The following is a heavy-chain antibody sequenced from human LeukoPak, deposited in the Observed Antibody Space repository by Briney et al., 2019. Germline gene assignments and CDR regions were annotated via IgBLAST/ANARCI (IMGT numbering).Heavy chain of an antibody. V-gene: IGHV3-48*01. Sequence: GGSLRLSCAASGFTFSSYSMNWVRQAPGKGLEWVSYISSSSSTIYYADSVKGRFTISRENAKNSLYLQMNSLRAEDTAVYYCARVRTGDAFDIWGQGTMVTVSS. D-gene: IGHD3-16*01. CDR3: ARVRTGDAFDI. CDR2: ISSSSSTI. J-gene: IGHJ3*02. CDR1: GFTFSSYS.